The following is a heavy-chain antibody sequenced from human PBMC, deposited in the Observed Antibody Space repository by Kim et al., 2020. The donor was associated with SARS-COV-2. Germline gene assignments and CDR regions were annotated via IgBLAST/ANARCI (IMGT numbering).Heavy chain of an antibody. V-gene: IGHV4-30-2*04. CDR2: T. J-gene: IGHJ2*01. Sequence: THYNPSLKSRVTISVPTSKKQFSLTLSSVTAADPAVYYCARRSTHWYFDLWGRGTLVTVSS. CDR3: ARRSTHWYFDL.